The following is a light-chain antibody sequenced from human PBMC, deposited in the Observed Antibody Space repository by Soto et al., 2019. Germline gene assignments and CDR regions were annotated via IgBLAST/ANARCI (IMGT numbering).Light chain of an antibody. CDR1: QGISSY. CDR3: QQINTSTFT. V-gene: IGKV1-9*01. CDR2: AAS. Sequence: IHLTQSPSSLSTSVRYIFTITCRASQGISSYLAWYQKKPGQAPKLLIYAASTLQSGVPSRFRGSGSGTELTLTISGLMNEDFETYQCQQINTSTFTFGQGTRLEIK. J-gene: IGKJ5*01.